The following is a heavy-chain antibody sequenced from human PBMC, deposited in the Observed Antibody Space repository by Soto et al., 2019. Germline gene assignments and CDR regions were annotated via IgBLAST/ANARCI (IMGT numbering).Heavy chain of an antibody. J-gene: IGHJ1*01. D-gene: IGHD6-6*01. Sequence: QVQLVESGGGLVKPGGSLRLSCAASGFTFSDYYMSWIRQAPGKGLEWVSYISSSGSTIYYEDSVKGRFTISRDNAKNSLYMQMNSLRAEYTAVYYCAGDLRAARAYFPHWGQGTLVTVSS. V-gene: IGHV3-11*01. CDR1: GFTFSDYY. CDR3: AGDLRAARAYFPH. CDR2: ISSSGSTI.